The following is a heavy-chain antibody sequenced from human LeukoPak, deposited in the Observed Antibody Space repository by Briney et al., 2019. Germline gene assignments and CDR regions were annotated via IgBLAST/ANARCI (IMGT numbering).Heavy chain of an antibody. Sequence: GGSLRLSCEASEFTFSNYGMHWVRQAPGKGLEWLAVISNDGSSRQYRDSVKGRFTVSRDNSKNTLYLQMNSLRAEDTAVYYCAKLPGRAADYWGQGTLVTVSS. CDR3: AKLPGRAADY. V-gene: IGHV3-30*18. CDR1: EFTFSNYG. CDR2: ISNDGSSR. J-gene: IGHJ4*02.